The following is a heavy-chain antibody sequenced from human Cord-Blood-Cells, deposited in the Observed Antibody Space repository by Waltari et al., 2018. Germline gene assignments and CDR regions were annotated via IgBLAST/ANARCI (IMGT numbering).Heavy chain of an antibody. CDR3: ARGLTYSSSSRAFDI. CDR1: GGTFSSYP. Sequence: QVQLVQSGAAVKKPGSSVKVSCKASGGTFSSYPISWVRQAPGQALEWMGRIIPILGIANYAQKCQGRVTITADKSTSTAYMELSSLRSEDTAVYYCARGLTYSSSSRAFDIWGQGTMVTVSS. D-gene: IGHD6-6*01. CDR2: IIPILGIA. J-gene: IGHJ3*02. V-gene: IGHV1-69*09.